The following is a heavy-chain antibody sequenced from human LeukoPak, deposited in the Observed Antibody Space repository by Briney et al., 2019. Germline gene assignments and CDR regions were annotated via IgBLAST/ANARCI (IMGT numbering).Heavy chain of an antibody. CDR1: GGSISGYS. CDR3: ARDNPAGP. Sequence: SETLSLTCTVSGGSISGYSWSWIRQSAAKGLEWIGRVYTSGNTNYNPSFKSRVTMSIDTSKKQFSLKLYSVTVADTAEYYCARDNPAGPWGQGTLVTVPS. D-gene: IGHD1-14*01. CDR2: VYTSGNT. J-gene: IGHJ5*02. V-gene: IGHV4-4*07.